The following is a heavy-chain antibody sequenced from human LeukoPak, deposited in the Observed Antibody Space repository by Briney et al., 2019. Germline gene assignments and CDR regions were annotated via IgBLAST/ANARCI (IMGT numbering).Heavy chain of an antibody. D-gene: IGHD3-22*01. V-gene: IGHV4-61*02. CDR3: ARDRYDSSGYYYDGAVWFDP. CDR1: GDSISSARYY. Sequence: SETLSLTCSVSGDSISSARYYWSWIRQPAGKGLEWIGRIYTSGSTDYNPSLKSRVTISVDTSKNQFSLKLSSVTAADTAVYYCARDRYDSSGYYYDGAVWFDPWGQGTLVTVSS. CDR2: IYTSGST. J-gene: IGHJ5*02.